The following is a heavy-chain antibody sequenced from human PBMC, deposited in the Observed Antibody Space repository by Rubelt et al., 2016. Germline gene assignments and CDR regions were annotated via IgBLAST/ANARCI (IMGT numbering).Heavy chain of an antibody. CDR1: GFFFTNAH. D-gene: IGHD2-2*01. Sequence: EVQLVESGGGLVQTGRSLRLSCTASGFFFTNAHMSWVRQAPGKGLEWVGHIKSNPDGGAAESDAAVKGRFTISRDDSKNTLYLQMDSLKTEDTAVYYCTTWYQNYDYLGQGTLVTVSS. CDR3: TTWYQNYDY. J-gene: IGHJ4*02. CDR2: IKSNPDGGAA. V-gene: IGHV3-15*07.